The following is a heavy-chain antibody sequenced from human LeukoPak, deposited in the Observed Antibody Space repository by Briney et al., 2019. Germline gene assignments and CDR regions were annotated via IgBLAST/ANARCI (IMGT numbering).Heavy chain of an antibody. V-gene: IGHV1-18*01. CDR2: ISAYNGNT. D-gene: IGHD6-19*01. CDR1: GYTFTSYG. CDR3: ARVEQWLARGTEDF. Sequence: GASVKVSCKASGYTFTSYGISWVRQAPGQGLEWMGWISAYNGNTNSAQKLQGRVTMTTDTSTSTVYMELRSLRSDDTAVYYCARVEQWLARGTEDFWGQGTLVTVSS. J-gene: IGHJ4*02.